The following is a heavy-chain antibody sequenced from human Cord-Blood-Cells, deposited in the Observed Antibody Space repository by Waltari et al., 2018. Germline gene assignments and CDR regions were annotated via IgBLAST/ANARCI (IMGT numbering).Heavy chain of an antibody. D-gene: IGHD6-19*01. CDR1: GYTFTSYA. J-gene: IGHJ2*01. Sequence: QVQLVQSGAEVKKPGASVKVSCKASGYTFTSYAMHWLRQAPGQRLEWMGWINAGNGNTKYSQKFQGRVTITRDTSASTAYMELSSLRSEDTAVYYCARDSSGWYDWYFDLWGRGTLVTVSS. CDR2: INAGNGNT. V-gene: IGHV1-3*01. CDR3: ARDSSGWYDWYFDL.